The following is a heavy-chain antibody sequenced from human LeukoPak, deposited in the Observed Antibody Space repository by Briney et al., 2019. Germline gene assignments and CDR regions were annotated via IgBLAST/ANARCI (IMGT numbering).Heavy chain of an antibody. CDR3: ARDVPCRSTSCYPEGNWFDP. CDR1: GGSISSYY. CDR2: IYYSGST. Sequence: PSETLSLTCTVSGGSISSYYWSWIRQPPGKGLEWIGYIYYSGSTYYNPSLKSRVTISVDTSKNQFSLKLSSVTAADTAVYYCARDVPCRSTSCYPEGNWFDPWGQGTLVTVSS. D-gene: IGHD2-2*01. J-gene: IGHJ5*02. V-gene: IGHV4-59*12.